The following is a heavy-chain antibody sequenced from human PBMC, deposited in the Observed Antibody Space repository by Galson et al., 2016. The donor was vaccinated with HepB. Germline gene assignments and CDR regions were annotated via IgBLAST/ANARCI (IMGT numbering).Heavy chain of an antibody. CDR1: GFSFSRSW. CDR3: ARENFWKLDQ. V-gene: IGHV3-7*03. J-gene: IGHJ5*02. CDR2: IRADGTAN. D-gene: IGHD3-3*01. Sequence: SLRLSCAASGFSFSRSWMAWVRQAPGNGLEWLGNIRADGTANDYVGSVKGRFTMSRDNAQKSLFLQMTSLRVEDTAVYYCARENFWKLDQWGQGTLVTVSS.